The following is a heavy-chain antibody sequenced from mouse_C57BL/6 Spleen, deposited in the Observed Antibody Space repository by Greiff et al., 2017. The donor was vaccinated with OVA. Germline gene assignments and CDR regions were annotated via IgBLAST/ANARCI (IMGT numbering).Heavy chain of an antibody. CDR3: AKIYDGYFRGFAY. V-gene: IGHV5-4*01. Sequence: EVHLVESGGGLVKPGGSLKLFCAASGFTFSSYAMSWVRQTPEKRLEWVATISDGGSYTYYPDNVKGRFTISRDNAKNNLYLQMSHLKSEDTAMYYCAKIYDGYFRGFAYWGQGTLVTVSA. D-gene: IGHD2-3*01. CDR2: ISDGGSYT. J-gene: IGHJ3*01. CDR1: GFTFSSYA.